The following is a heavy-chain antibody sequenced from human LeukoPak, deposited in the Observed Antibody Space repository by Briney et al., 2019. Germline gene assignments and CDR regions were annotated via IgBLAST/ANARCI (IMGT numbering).Heavy chain of an antibody. CDR3: ATYDIMTGFDY. J-gene: IGHJ4*02. CDR1: GGTLSDYV. CDR2: ISPMSHKT. Sequence: SVKVTCKASGGTLSDYVISWVRQAPGQGLERMGGISPMSHKTNYAQKFQGRVAITADDSTSTAYLELRSLRSEDTAVYYCATYDIMTGFDYWGQGTLVTVSS. V-gene: IGHV1-69*13. D-gene: IGHD3-9*01.